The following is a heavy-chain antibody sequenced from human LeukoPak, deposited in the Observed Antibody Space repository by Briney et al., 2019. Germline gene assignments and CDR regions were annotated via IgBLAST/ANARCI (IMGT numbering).Heavy chain of an antibody. Sequence: GGSLRLSCAASGFTFSSYAMSWVRQAPGKGLEWVSAISGSGGSTYYADSVKGRFTISRDNSKNTLYLQMNSLRAEDTAVYYCHDLGYDSRGFDYWGQGTLVTVSS. CDR1: GFTFSSYA. J-gene: IGHJ4*02. CDR3: HDLGYDSRGFDY. V-gene: IGHV3-23*01. D-gene: IGHD3-22*01. CDR2: ISGSGGST.